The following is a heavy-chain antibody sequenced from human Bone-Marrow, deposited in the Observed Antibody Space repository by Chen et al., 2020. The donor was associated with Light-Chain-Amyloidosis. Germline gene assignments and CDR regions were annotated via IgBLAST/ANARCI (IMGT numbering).Heavy chain of an antibody. Sequence: GFTFSSYAMHWVRQAPGKGLEWVAVISYDGSNKYYADSVKGRFTISRDNSKNTLYLQMNSLRAEDTAVYYCARGGYYYDSSGYQPPGFSWGYYYYYGMDVWGRGTTVTVSS. CDR1: GFTFSSYA. CDR3: ARGGYYYDSSGYQPPGFSWGYYYYYGMDV. V-gene: IGHV3-30-3*01. CDR2: ISYDGSNK. J-gene: IGHJ6*02. D-gene: IGHD3-22*01.